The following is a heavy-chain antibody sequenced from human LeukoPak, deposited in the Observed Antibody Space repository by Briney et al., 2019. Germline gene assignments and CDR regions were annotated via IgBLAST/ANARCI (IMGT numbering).Heavy chain of an antibody. J-gene: IGHJ4*02. CDR1: GFTFSSYA. V-gene: IGHV3-23*01. CDR3: AKRPGYYFDY. Sequence: GGSLRLSCAASGFTFSSYAMGWVRQAPGKGLEWVSAISGSGDSTYYADSVKGRFTISRDNSKNTLYLQMNSLRAEDTALYYCAKRPGYYFDYWGQGTLVTVSS. CDR2: ISGSGDST.